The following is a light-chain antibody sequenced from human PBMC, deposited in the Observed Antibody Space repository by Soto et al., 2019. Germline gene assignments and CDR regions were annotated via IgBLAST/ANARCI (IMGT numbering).Light chain of an antibody. CDR3: QQYGFFLT. J-gene: IGKJ2*01. V-gene: IGKV1-5*03. CDR2: RAS. Sequence: DVQMTQSPSTLSASVGDTVTITCRASQSIDTALAWYQQKPGKAPNLLIYRASNLESGVPSRFSGSGSGTAFTLAISSLQPDDFATYYCQQYGFFLTFGQGTKLEIK. CDR1: QSIDTA.